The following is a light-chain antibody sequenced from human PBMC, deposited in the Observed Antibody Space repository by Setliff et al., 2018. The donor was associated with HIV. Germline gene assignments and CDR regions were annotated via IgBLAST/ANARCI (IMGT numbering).Light chain of an antibody. Sequence: QSVLTQPPSVSGAPGQRVTIYCSGSSSNVGTGFGVQWYQQFPGAAPQLLIHDTNSRPSEVPVRFSGSKSGASASLAINGLEAEDEADYYCQSYDSRLNGYVFGTGTKVTVL. CDR2: DTN. CDR1: SSNVGTGFG. V-gene: IGLV1-40*01. J-gene: IGLJ1*01. CDR3: QSYDSRLNGYV.